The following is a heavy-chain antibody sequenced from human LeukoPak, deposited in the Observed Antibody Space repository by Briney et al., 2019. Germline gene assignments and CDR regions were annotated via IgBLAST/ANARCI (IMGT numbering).Heavy chain of an antibody. CDR1: GDSVSSNSAA. CDR2: TYYRSKWYN. V-gene: IGHV6-1*01. D-gene: IGHD1-26*01. J-gene: IGHJ6*02. CDR3: AREGATTYYYYYAMDV. Sequence: SQTLSLTCAISGDSVSSNSAAWNWIRQSPSRGLEWLGRTYYRSKWYNDYAVSVKSRITINPDTSKNQFSLQLNSVTPEDTAVYYCAREGATTYYYYYAMDVWGQGTPVTVSS.